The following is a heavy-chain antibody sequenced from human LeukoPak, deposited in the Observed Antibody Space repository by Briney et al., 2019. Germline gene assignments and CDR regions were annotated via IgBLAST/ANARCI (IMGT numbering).Heavy chain of an antibody. D-gene: IGHD6-13*01. V-gene: IGHV4-39*07. CDR1: GDSISISGYY. CDR3: ARGVVAAAGRTFDF. CDR2: IYYSGST. J-gene: IGHJ4*02. Sequence: SETLSLTCSVSGDSISISGYYWGWIRQPPGKGLEWIGSIYYSGSTYYNPSLKSRVTISVDTSKNQFSLKLSSVTAADTAVYYCARGVVAAAGRTFDFWGQGTLVTVSS.